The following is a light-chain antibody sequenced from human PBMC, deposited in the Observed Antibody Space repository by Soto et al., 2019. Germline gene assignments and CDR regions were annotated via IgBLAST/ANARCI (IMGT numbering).Light chain of an antibody. V-gene: IGKV1-5*03. CDR3: QQYDSYPYT. Sequence: DIQMTQSPSTLSASVGDRVTITCRASQSISTWLAWYQQKPGKAPTLLIYYSSDLQRGVPSRFSGSGSGTEFTLTISSLQPDDFATYYCQQYDSYPYTFGLGTKLDIK. CDR1: QSISTW. J-gene: IGKJ2*01. CDR2: YSS.